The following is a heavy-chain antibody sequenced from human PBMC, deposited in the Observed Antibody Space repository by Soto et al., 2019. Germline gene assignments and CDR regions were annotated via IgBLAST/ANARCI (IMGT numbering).Heavy chain of an antibody. D-gene: IGHD2-8*02. V-gene: IGHV3-23*01. CDR1: GVSFSNYA. J-gene: IGHJ4*02. CDR3: AKAKGSFDHTGPDQ. Sequence: VQLLESGGGLIQPGGSLRLSCATFGVSFSNYAMSWVRQAPGKGLEWVSGFGVDYVTYYADSVRGRFTISRDNSKNTLYLQMNSRRAEDTALYYCAKAKGSFDHTGPDQWGQGTLVTVSS. CDR2: FGVDYVT.